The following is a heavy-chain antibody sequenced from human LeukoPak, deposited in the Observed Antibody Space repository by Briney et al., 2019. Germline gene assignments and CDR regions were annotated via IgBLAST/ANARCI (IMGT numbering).Heavy chain of an antibody. J-gene: IGHJ4*02. Sequence: TGGSLRLSCAASGFTFSSYWMSWVRRAPGKGLEWVANINQDGSEKYYVDSVKGRFTISRDNAKNSLYLQMNSPRAEDTAVYYCARSTAGFDYWGQGTLVTVSS. CDR3: ARSTAGFDY. V-gene: IGHV3-7*03. D-gene: IGHD2-8*02. CDR1: GFTFSSYW. CDR2: INQDGSEK.